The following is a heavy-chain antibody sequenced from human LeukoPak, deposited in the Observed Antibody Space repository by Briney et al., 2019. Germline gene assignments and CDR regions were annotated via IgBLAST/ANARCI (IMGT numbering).Heavy chain of an antibody. D-gene: IGHD3-22*01. CDR3: ARWSVYDGSTFDI. Sequence: SETESLICAVSGGSLSSGDYSWAWIRQPPGKGLEFIVYIYHTGSTNYNPSLKSRVAISVDRSKNQFSLKLTSVTAADTAVYDCARWSVYDGSTFDIRG. CDR2: IYHTGST. V-gene: IGHV4-30-2*01. CDR1: GGSLSSGDYS. J-gene: IGHJ3*02.